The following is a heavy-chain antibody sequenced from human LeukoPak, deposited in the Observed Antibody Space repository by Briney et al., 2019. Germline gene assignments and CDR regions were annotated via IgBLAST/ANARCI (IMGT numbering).Heavy chain of an antibody. Sequence: ASVKVSCKASGYTFTTYYIHWVRQAPGQGLEWMGIINPSGGSTSYAQKFQGRVTMTRDTSISTAYMELSRLRSDDTAVYYCARDPVYDFWSGYWDYWGQGTLVTVSS. CDR1: GYTFTTYY. J-gene: IGHJ4*02. D-gene: IGHD3-3*01. V-gene: IGHV1-46*01. CDR3: ARDPVYDFWSGYWDY. CDR2: INPSGGST.